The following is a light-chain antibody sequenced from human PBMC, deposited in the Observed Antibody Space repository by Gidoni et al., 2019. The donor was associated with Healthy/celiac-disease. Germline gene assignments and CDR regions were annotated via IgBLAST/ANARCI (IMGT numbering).Light chain of an antibody. CDR2: VAS. CDR3: QQYDNFPLT. J-gene: IGKJ4*01. CDR1: QDIRND. Sequence: EIKIPQSPSSLSASVGDRVTITCQASQDIRNDLSWYQQKPGKAPKLLIYVASNLETGVPSRFSGSGSGTDFTFTISSLQPEDIATYYCQQYDNFPLTFGGGTKVEIK. V-gene: IGKV1-33*01.